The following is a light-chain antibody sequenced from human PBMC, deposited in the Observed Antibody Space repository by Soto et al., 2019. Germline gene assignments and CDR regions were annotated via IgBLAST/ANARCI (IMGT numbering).Light chain of an antibody. CDR2: EVI. Sequence: QSVLTQPASVSGSPGQSITISCTGTSSDVGAYNYVPWYQQHPGKAPKLMIYEVINRPSGVSNRFSGSKSGNTASLTISGLQAEDEADYYCGSYTSASTLVFGTGTKVTVL. J-gene: IGLJ1*01. CDR3: GSYTSASTLV. CDR1: SSDVGAYNY. V-gene: IGLV2-14*01.